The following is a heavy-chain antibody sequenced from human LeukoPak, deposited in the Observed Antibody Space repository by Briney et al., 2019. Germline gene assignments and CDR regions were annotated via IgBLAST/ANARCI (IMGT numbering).Heavy chain of an antibody. J-gene: IGHJ4*02. V-gene: IGHV3-48*03. CDR3: VRVKYSDSSFDY. D-gene: IGHD6-6*01. CDR1: GFTFSSHE. CDR2: ISNSRTTI. Sequence: GGSLRLSCAVSGFTFSSHEMDWVRQAPGKGLEWTSHISNSRTTIHTYYADSVKGRFTISRDNAKNLLFLEMNNLRVDDTGVYYCVRVKYSDSSFDYWGQGTLVTVSS.